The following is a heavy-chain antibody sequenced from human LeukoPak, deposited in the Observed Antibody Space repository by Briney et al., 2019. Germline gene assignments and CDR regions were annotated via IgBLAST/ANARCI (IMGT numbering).Heavy chain of an antibody. D-gene: IGHD2-2*01. V-gene: IGHV1-18*01. CDR2: ISAYNGNT. Sequence: ASVKVSCEASGYTFTSYGISWVRQAPGQGLEWMGWISAYNGNTNYAQKLQGRVTMTTDTSTSTAYMELRSLRSDDTAVYYCARGVCSSTSCPGVRRWFDPWGQGTLVTVSS. J-gene: IGHJ5*02. CDR1: GYTFTSYG. CDR3: ARGVCSSTSCPGVRRWFDP.